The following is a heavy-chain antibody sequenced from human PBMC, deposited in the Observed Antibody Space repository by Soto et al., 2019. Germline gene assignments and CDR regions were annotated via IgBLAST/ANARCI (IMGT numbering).Heavy chain of an antibody. V-gene: IGHV3-72*01. D-gene: IGHD4-17*01. CDR1: GLTFSDRY. Sequence: GGSLRLSCAASGLTFSDRYMDWVRQAPGKGLEWVGRIRKKTNSYTTEYAASVKGRFIISRADSTNSLYLQMSSLKTEDTAVYYCTTVTTVDYYFDYWGQGTLVTVSS. CDR2: IRKKTNSYTT. CDR3: TTVTTVDYYFDY. J-gene: IGHJ4*02.